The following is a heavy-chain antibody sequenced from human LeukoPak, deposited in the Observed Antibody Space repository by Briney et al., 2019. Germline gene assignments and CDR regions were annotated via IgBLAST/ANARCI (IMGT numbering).Heavy chain of an antibody. CDR3: ARGRLWTWDY. CDR1: GGSFSSYY. D-gene: IGHD4/OR15-4a*01. V-gene: IGHV4-59*08. J-gene: IGHJ4*02. CDR2: VYYSGST. Sequence: SETLSLTCTVSGGSFSSYYWSWIRQPPGKGLQWIGYVYYSGSTNYNPSLKSRATMSIDASRNQFSLKLSSVTAADTAVYYCARGRLWTWDYWGQGTLVTVSS.